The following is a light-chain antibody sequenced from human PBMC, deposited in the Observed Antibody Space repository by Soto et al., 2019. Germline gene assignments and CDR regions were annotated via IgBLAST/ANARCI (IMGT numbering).Light chain of an antibody. CDR2: GAS. J-gene: IGKJ4*01. V-gene: IGKV3-20*01. Sequence: EIVLTQSPGTLSLSPGDRATLSCRASQTVRTNYLAWFQHKPGQAPRLLIYGASSRATGIPDRFSGSGSGTDFTLTINRLEPEDFAVYFCQQYSDSPLPFGGGTKVEIK. CDR3: QQYSDSPLP. CDR1: QTVRTNY.